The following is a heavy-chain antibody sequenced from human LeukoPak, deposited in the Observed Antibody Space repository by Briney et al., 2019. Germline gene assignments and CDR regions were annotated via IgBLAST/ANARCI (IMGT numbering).Heavy chain of an antibody. J-gene: IGHJ4*02. V-gene: IGHV4-59*01. Sequence: SETLSLTCTVSGNSISSYYWSWIRQPPGKGLEWIGYIYYNGNTNYNPSLKSRVTISVDTSKNQFSLKLSSVTAADTAVYYCARDGSGTGWYACDYWGQGTLVTVSS. CDR1: GNSISSYY. CDR2: IYYNGNT. CDR3: ARDGSGTGWYACDY. D-gene: IGHD6-19*01.